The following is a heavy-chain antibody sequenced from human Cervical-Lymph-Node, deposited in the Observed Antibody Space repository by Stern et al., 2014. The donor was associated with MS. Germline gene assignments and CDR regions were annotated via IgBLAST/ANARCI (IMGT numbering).Heavy chain of an antibody. CDR1: GFTLSING. CDR2: ISHDGNKG. Sequence: VQLVESGGGVVQPGGSLRLSCAASGFTLSINGMSWVRQAPGKGLEWVSFISHDGNKGYYADSVKGRFTVFRDTSKSTVFLQMSSLRTEDTAVYYCAKLLYHYDSSGFSTDCWGQGTQVTVSS. V-gene: IGHV3-30*18. CDR3: AKLLYHYDSSGFSTDC. D-gene: IGHD3-22*01. J-gene: IGHJ4*02.